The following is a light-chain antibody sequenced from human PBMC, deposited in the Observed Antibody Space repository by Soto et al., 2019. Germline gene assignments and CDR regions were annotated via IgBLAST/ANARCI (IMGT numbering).Light chain of an antibody. J-gene: IGLJ2*01. Sequence: QSVLTQPASVSGSPGQSITISCTGTSSDVGAYNYVSWYQQHPGKAPKLMIFEVSDRPSGVSNRFSGSKSGYTASLTISGLQAEDEADYYCSSYTSSNTLVFGGGTKLTVL. CDR1: SSDVGAYNY. CDR2: EVS. CDR3: SSYTSSNTLV. V-gene: IGLV2-14*01.